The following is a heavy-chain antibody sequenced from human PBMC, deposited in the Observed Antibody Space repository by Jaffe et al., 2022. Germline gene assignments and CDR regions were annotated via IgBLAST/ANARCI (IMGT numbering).Heavy chain of an antibody. CDR3: TRDSSGWYTYYFDY. CDR2: IRSKAYGGTT. Sequence: EVQLVESGGGLVQPGRSLRLSCTASGFTFGDYAMSWFRQAPGKGLEWVGFIRSKAYGGTTEYAASVKGRFTISRDDSKSIAYLQMNSLKTEDTAVYYCTRDSSGWYTYYFDYWGQGTLVTVSS. V-gene: IGHV3-49*03. D-gene: IGHD6-19*01. J-gene: IGHJ4*02. CDR1: GFTFGDYA.